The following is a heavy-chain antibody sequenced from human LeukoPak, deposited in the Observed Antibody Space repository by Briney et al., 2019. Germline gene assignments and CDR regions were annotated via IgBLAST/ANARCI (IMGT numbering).Heavy chain of an antibody. CDR1: GFTFSSHW. CDR2: ISTSSSYI. V-gene: IGHV3-21*04. D-gene: IGHD6-19*01. J-gene: IGHJ5*02. CDR3: ARDNSEGQWLVGNWFDP. Sequence: PGGSLRLSCAASGFTFSSHWMTWVRQAPGKGLEWVSSISTSSSYIYYADSVKGRFTISRDNARNSLYLEMNSLRAEDQAVYYCARDNSEGQWLVGNWFDPWGQGTLVTVSS.